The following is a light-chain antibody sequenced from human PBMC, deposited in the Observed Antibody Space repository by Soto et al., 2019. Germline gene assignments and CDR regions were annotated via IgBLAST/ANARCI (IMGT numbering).Light chain of an antibody. V-gene: IGLV2-14*01. CDR1: SSDVGDYDF. Sequence: QSVLTQPASVSGSPGQSITISCTGTSSDVGDYDFVSWYQQHPGKAPNLMIYEVSNRPSGVSNRFSGSKSGNTASLTISGLQAEGEAEYYCSSYTSSSTLRVFGSGTKVTVL. CDR2: EVS. CDR3: SSYTSSSTLRV. J-gene: IGLJ1*01.